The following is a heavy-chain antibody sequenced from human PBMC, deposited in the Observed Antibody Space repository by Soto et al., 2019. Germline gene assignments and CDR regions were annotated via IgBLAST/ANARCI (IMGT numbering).Heavy chain of an antibody. CDR3: ARLKSGGGTYYDFWSGYSQGWFDP. CDR1: GGSISSYY. D-gene: IGHD3-3*01. J-gene: IGHJ5*02. Sequence: SETLSLTCTVSGGSISSYYWSWIRQPPGKGLEWIGYIYYSGSTNYNPSLKSRVTISVDTSKNQFSLKLSSVTAADTAVYYCARLKSGGGTYYDFWSGYSQGWFDPWGQGTLVTVSS. CDR2: IYYSGST. V-gene: IGHV4-59*08.